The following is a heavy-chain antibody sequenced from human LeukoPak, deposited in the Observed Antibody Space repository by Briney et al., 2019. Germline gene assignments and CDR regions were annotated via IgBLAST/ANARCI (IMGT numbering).Heavy chain of an antibody. D-gene: IGHD1-1*01. CDR3: ATTSQGAFDF. V-gene: IGHV3-7*03. CDR2: VKQDGSEK. Sequence: GGSLRLSCTASGFTFSSYWMSWVRQAPGKGLEWVANVKQDGSEKYYVDSVKGRFTISRDNARNSLYLQMNSLRAEDMALYYCATTSQGAFDFWGQGTMVTVSS. CDR1: GFTFSSYW. J-gene: IGHJ3*01.